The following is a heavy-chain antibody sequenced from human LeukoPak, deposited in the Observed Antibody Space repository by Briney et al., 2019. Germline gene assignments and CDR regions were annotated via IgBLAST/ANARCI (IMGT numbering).Heavy chain of an antibody. J-gene: IGHJ4*02. CDR1: EFTFTTYG. V-gene: IGHV3-33*01. Sequence: PGRSLTLSCAASEFTFTTYGMHWVRQAPGKGLEPVAFIYYDGSNIYYADYVKGRFTISRDISKNTLYLQMDSLRAEDTAIYYCARDWKTNSFDYWGQGTLVTVSS. CDR3: ARDWKTNSFDY. CDR2: IYYDGSNI. D-gene: IGHD1-1*01.